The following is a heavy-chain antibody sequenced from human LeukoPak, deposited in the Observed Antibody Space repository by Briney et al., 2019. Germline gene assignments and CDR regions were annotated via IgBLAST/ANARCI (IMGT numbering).Heavy chain of an antibody. V-gene: IGHV3-48*03. CDR3: AKDRGSSDFDY. Sequence: GGSLRLSCAASGFTSSSYEMNWVRQAPGKGLEWVSYISSSGSTIYYADSVKGRFTISRDNAKNTLYLQMNSLRAEDTAVYYCAKDRGSSDFDYWGQGTLVTVSS. D-gene: IGHD1-26*01. J-gene: IGHJ4*02. CDR1: GFTSSSYE. CDR2: ISSSGSTI.